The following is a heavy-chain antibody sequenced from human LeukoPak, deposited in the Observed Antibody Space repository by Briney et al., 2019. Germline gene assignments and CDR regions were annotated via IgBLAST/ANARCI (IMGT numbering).Heavy chain of an antibody. CDR1: GFTFSYAW. J-gene: IGHJ3*02. CDR2: ISGSGGST. D-gene: IGHD3-10*01. CDR3: AKVGEGFDI. Sequence: GGSLRLSCAASGFTFSYAWMSWVRQAPGKGLEWVSAISGSGGSTYYADSVKGRFTISRDNSKNTLYLQMNSLRAEDTAVYYCAKVGEGFDIWGQGTMVTVSS. V-gene: IGHV3-23*01.